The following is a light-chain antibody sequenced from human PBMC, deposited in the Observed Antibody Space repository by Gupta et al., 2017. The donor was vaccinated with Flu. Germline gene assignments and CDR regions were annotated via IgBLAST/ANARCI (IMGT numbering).Light chain of an antibody. J-gene: IGLJ2*01. CDR3: SSCAAGNNVI. CDR2: EVT. Sequence: TSSDVGGYPYVSWYRQQPGKAPQVMVYEVTRRPSGVPDRFSGSKSGNTASLTVSGVQAEDEDDYYCSSCAAGNNVIFGGGTKLTVL. V-gene: IGLV2-8*01. CDR1: SSDVGGYPY.